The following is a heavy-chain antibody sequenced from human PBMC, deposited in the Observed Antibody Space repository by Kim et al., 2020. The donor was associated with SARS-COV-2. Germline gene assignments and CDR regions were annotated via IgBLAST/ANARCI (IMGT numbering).Heavy chain of an antibody. V-gene: IGHV4-59*13. J-gene: IGHJ3*02. CDR1: GGSISSYY. D-gene: IGHD6-13*01. Sequence: SETLSLTCTVSGGSISSYYWSWIRQPPGKGLEWIGYIYYSGSTNYNPSLKSRVTISVDTSKNQFSLKLSSVTAADTAVYYCARDVLYSSSWYYAFDIWGQGTMVTVSS. CDR2: IYYSGST. CDR3: ARDVLYSSSWYYAFDI.